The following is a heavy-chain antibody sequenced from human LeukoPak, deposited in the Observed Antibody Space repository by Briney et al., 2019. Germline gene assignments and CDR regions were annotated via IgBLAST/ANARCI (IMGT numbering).Heavy chain of an antibody. CDR3: ARGAVAGSSIYYYYYMDV. D-gene: IGHD6-19*01. V-gene: IGHV1-2*02. Sequence: ASVKVSCKASGYTFTNYGINWVRQAPGQGLEWMGWINPNSGGTNYAQKFQGRVTMTRDTSISTAYMELSRPRSDDTAVYYCARGAVAGSSIYYYYYMDVWGKGTTVTVSS. CDR1: GYTFTNYG. J-gene: IGHJ6*03. CDR2: INPNSGGT.